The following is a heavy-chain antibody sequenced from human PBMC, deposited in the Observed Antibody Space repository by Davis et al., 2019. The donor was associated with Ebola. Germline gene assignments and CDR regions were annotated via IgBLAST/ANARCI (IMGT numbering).Heavy chain of an antibody. J-gene: IGHJ5*02. CDR2: INHSGST. CDR3: ARAQTTVTTGWFDP. Sequence: GSLRLSCAVYGGSFSGYYWSWIRQPPGKGLEWIGEINHSGSTYYNPSLKSRVTISVDTSKNQFSLKLSSVTAADTAVYYCARAQTTVTTGWFDPWGQGTLVTVSS. CDR1: GGSFSGYY. V-gene: IGHV4-34*01. D-gene: IGHD4-11*01.